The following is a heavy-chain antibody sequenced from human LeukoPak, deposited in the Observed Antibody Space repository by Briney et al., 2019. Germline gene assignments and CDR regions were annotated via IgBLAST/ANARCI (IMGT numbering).Heavy chain of an antibody. CDR3: AELGITMIGGV. Sequence: PGGSLRLSCAASGFTFSSYAMSWVRQAPGKGLEWVANIKQDGSEKYYVDSVEGRFTISRDNAKNSLYLQMNSLRAEDTAVYYCAELGITMIGGVWGKGTTVTISS. D-gene: IGHD3-10*02. V-gene: IGHV3-7*01. CDR1: GFTFSSYA. J-gene: IGHJ6*04. CDR2: IKQDGSEK.